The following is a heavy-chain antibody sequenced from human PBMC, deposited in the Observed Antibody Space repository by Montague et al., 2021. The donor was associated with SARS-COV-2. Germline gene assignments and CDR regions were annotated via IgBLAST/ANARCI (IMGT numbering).Heavy chain of an antibody. Sequence: SLRLSCAASGFTFSGYWMHWVRQAPGKELVWVSRIKTDGSIATYADSARGRFTISRDNAKNTLYLQMNSLRAEDTALYYCARETYFYETSAVEFGGQGTLVTVSS. V-gene: IGHV3-74*03. D-gene: IGHD3-22*01. J-gene: IGHJ4*02. CDR2: IKTDGSIA. CDR3: ARETYFYETSAVEF. CDR1: GFTFSGYW.